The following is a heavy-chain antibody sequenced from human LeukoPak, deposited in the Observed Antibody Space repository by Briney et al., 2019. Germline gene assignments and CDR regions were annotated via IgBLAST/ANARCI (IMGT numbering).Heavy chain of an antibody. Sequence: GGSLRLSCAASGFIFSSYTMSWVRQAPGKGLEWVSVISGSGGSTNYADSVNGRFTISRDNSKNMLHLQMSSLRAEDTAVYYCPTLSDAIAAAGTRNYWGQGTLVTVSS. CDR1: GFIFSSYT. J-gene: IGHJ4*02. CDR3: PTLSDAIAAAGTRNY. D-gene: IGHD6-13*01. V-gene: IGHV3-23*01. CDR2: ISGSGGST.